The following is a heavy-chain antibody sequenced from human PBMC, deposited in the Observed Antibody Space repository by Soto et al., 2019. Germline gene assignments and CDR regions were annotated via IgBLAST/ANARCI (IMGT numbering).Heavy chain of an antibody. CDR2: ISYDGSNK. D-gene: IGHD3-10*01. V-gene: IGHV3-30*03. J-gene: IGHJ5*02. CDR1: GFTFSSYG. CDR3: PHRRGDGSGRNCFDP. Sequence: QVQLVESGGGVVQPGRSLRLSCAASGFTFSSYGMHWVRQAPGKGLEWVAVISYDGSNKYYADSVKGRFTISRDNSKNTVYRQMNSLRAEDTAVYYCPHRRGDGSGRNCFDPWGQGTLGTVSS.